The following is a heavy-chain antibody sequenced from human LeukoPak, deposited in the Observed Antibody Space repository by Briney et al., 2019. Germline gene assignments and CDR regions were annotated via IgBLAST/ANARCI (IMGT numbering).Heavy chain of an antibody. J-gene: IGHJ4*02. D-gene: IGHD3-16*02. Sequence: SETLSLTCAVYGGSFSGYYWSWIRQPPGEGLEWIGEINHSGSTNYNPSLKSRVTISVDTSKNQFSLKLSSVTAADTAVYYCARGPSIMITFGGVIPMYYFDYWGQGTLVTVSS. V-gene: IGHV4-34*01. CDR2: INHSGST. CDR1: GGSFSGYY. CDR3: ARGPSIMITFGGVIPMYYFDY.